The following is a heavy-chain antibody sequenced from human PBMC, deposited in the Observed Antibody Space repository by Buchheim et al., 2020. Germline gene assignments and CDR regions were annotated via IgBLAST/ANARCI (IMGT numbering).Heavy chain of an antibody. J-gene: IGHJ4*02. Sequence: QVQLVESGGGVVQPGRSLRLSCAASGFTFSSYGMHWVRQAPGKGLEWVAVISYDGSNKYYADSVKGRFTISRDNSKNTLYLQMNSLRAEDTAVYYCAKERGRYCSSTSCYVSFDYWGQGTL. CDR1: GFTFSSYG. V-gene: IGHV3-30*18. D-gene: IGHD2-2*01. CDR2: ISYDGSNK. CDR3: AKERGRYCSSTSCYVSFDY.